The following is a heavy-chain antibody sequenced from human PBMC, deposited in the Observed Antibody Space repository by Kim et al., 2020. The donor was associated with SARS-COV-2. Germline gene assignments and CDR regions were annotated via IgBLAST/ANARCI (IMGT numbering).Heavy chain of an antibody. Sequence: SETLSLTCTVSGGSISSSSYYWGWIRQPPGKGLEWIGSIYYSGSTYYNPSLKSRVTISVDTSKNQFSLKLSSVTAADTAVYYCARHGGDYGSGSYYGYYFDYWGQGTLVTVSS. D-gene: IGHD3-10*01. CDR2: IYYSGST. V-gene: IGHV4-39*01. CDR3: ARHGGDYGSGSYYGYYFDY. J-gene: IGHJ4*02. CDR1: GGSISSSSYY.